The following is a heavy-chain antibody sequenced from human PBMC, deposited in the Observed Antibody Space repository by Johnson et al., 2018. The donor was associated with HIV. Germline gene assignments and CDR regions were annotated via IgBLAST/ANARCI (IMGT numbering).Heavy chain of an antibody. J-gene: IGHJ3*02. CDR1: GFTFSTYD. CDR3: AKQNRGAFDI. CDR2: ISYDGSNK. Sequence: QVQLVESGGGVVQPGRSLRLSCAASGFTFSTYDMHWVRQAPGKGLEWVAIISYDGSNKYYADSVKGRFTISRDNSKNTLYLQMNGLRAEDTAVYYCAKQNRGAFDIWGQGTMVTVSS. V-gene: IGHV3-30*18.